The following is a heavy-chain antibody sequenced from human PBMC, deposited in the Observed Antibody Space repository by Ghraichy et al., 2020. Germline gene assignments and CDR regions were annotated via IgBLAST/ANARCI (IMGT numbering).Heavy chain of an antibody. CDR1: GASISSRSYY. J-gene: IGHJ4*02. V-gene: IGHV4-39*02. CDR2: ISYGANA. Sequence: SETLSLTCIVSGASISSRSYYWGFIRQSPGKGLEWIGSISYGANAYYNPSLKSRVTISLDTSKNHFSLNLNSVTAADTAVYYFATAQWLVYYFDYWGQGSLVTVSS. CDR3: ATAQWLVYYFDY. D-gene: IGHD6-19*01.